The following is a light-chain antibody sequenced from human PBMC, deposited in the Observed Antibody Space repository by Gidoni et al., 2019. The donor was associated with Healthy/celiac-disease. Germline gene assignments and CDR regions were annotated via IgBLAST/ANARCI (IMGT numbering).Light chain of an antibody. CDR3: QQYNSYSQT. CDR1: QSISSW. Sequence: DIQMTQSPSTLSASVGDRVTITCRASQSISSWLAWYQQKPGKAPKLLIYTASSLESGVPSRFSGSGSGTEFTLTISSLQPDDFATYYCQQYNSYSQTFGPGTKVDIK. J-gene: IGKJ3*01. CDR2: TAS. V-gene: IGKV1-5*03.